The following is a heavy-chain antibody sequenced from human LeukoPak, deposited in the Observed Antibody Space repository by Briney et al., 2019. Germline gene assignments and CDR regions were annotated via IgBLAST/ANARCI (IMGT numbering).Heavy chain of an antibody. CDR2: ISDDGSNK. D-gene: IGHD5-24*01. J-gene: IGHJ6*02. V-gene: IGHV3-30*18. Sequence: GGSLRLSRAASGFTFSNYAMHWVRQAPGKGLEWVAVISDDGSNKYYADSVKGRFTISRDNSKSTLYLQMNSLRAEDTAVYYCAKARRRGDGYNSYGMDVWGQGTTVTVSS. CDR1: GFTFSNYA. CDR3: AKARRRGDGYNSYGMDV.